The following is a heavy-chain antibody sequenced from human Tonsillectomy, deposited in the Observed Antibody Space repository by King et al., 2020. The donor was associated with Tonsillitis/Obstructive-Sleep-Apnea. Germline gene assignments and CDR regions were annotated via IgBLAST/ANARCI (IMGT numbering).Heavy chain of an antibody. V-gene: IGHV5-51*03. D-gene: IGHD2-2*01. J-gene: IGHJ5*02. CDR3: ARLEILVVPGANPPGKNWFAP. CDR2: IYPGDSDT. Sequence: VQLVESGAEVKKPGESLKISCQGSGYSFSNYWIGWVRQMAGKGLEWMGIIYPGDSDTRYSPSFQGQVTISADKSINTAYLQWSSLKASDTAMYYCARLEILVVPGANPPGKNWFAPCGRGTLVTVSS. CDR1: GYSFSNYW.